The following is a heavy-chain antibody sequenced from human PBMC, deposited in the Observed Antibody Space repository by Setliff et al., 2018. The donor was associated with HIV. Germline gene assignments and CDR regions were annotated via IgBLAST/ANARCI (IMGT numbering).Heavy chain of an antibody. J-gene: IGHJ4*02. D-gene: IGHD3-22*01. CDR2: ITSGPGGGTP. Sequence: PGGSLRLSCAASGFTFINAWMSWVRQSPGKGLEWVARITSGPGGGTPNYAAHVKGRFTISRDDSRNMVNLQMDSLQAEDTGVYYCTTVPGDSSGYSYDYWGQGTLVTVSS. CDR3: TTVPGDSSGYSYDY. CDR1: GFTFINAW. V-gene: IGHV3-15*01.